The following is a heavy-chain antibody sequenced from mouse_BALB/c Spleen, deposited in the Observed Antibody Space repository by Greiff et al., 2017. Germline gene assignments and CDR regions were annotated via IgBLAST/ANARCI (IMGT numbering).Heavy chain of an antibody. J-gene: IGHJ4*01. V-gene: IGHV5-17*02. CDR2: ISSGSSTI. CDR3: ARNGNSYAMDY. Sequence: EVQVVESGGGLVQPGGSRKLSCAASGFTFSSFGMHWVRQAPEKGLEWVAYISSGSSTIYYADTVKGRFTISRDNPKNTLFLQMTSLRSEDTAMYYCARNGNSYAMDYWGQGTSVTVSS. CDR1: GFTFSSFG. D-gene: IGHD2-1*01.